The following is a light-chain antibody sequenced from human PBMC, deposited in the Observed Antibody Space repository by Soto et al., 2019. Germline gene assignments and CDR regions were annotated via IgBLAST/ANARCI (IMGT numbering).Light chain of an antibody. J-gene: IGLJ1*01. CDR1: SSNIGAGYD. V-gene: IGLV1-40*01. CDR2: GNS. Sequence: QSVLTQPPSVSGAPGQKVTIYCTGSSSNIGAGYDVHWYQQLPGTAPKLLIYGNSNRPSGVPDRFSGSKSGTSASLAITGVQAEDEADYYCQSYDSSLSDVFGTGTKVTAL. CDR3: QSYDSSLSDV.